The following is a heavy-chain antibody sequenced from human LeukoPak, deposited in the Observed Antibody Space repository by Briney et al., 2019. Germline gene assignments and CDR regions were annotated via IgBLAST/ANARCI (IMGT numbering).Heavy chain of an antibody. CDR1: GYTFTSYY. D-gene: IGHD6-19*01. V-gene: IGHV1-46*01. CDR2: INPSGGST. J-gene: IGHJ4*02. CDR3: ARGGGVAGTVDY. Sequence: ASVKVSCKASGYTFTSYYIHWVRQAPGQGLEWMGIINPSGGSTTYAQKFQGRVTMTRDMTTSIVYMELSSLRSEDTAVYYCARGGGVAGTVDYWGQGTLVTVSS.